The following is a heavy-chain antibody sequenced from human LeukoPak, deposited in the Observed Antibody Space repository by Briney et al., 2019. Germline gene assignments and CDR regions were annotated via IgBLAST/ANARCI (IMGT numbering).Heavy chain of an antibody. D-gene: IGHD6-19*01. CDR3: ARTPTVAGSPPFDY. J-gene: IGHJ4*02. Sequence: ASVKVSCKASGGTFSSYAISWVRQAPGQGLEWMGRIIPIPGIANYAQKFQGRVTITADKSTSTAYMELSSLRSEDTAVYYCARTPTVAGSPPFDYWGQGTLVTVSS. CDR2: IIPIPGIA. CDR1: GGTFSSYA. V-gene: IGHV1-69*04.